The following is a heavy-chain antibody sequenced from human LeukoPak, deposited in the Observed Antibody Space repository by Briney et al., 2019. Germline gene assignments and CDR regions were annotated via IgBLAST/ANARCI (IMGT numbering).Heavy chain of an antibody. CDR3: AIRRHDAFDI. CDR2: IYSGGST. J-gene: IGHJ3*02. D-gene: IGHD4-17*01. V-gene: IGHV3-53*01. Sequence: GGSLRLSCAASGFTVSSNYMSWVRQDPGKGLEWVSVIYSGGSTYYADSVKGRFTISRDNSKNTLYLQMNSLRAEDTAVYYCAIRRHDAFDIWGQGTMVTVSS. CDR1: GFTVSSNY.